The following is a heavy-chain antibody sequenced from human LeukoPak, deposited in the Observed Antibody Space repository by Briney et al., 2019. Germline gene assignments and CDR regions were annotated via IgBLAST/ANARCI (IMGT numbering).Heavy chain of an antibody. CDR3: ARHPPRGQLGTAFDI. Sequence: SETLSLTCTVSGGSITNYYWSWIWQPPGKELEWIGYIYYSGNTNYNPSLGSRVTISVDTSKNHLSLRLTSVTAADTAIYYCARHPPRGQLGTAFDIWGQGTMVTVSS. D-gene: IGHD3-16*01. V-gene: IGHV4-59*08. CDR2: IYYSGNT. CDR1: GGSITNYY. J-gene: IGHJ3*02.